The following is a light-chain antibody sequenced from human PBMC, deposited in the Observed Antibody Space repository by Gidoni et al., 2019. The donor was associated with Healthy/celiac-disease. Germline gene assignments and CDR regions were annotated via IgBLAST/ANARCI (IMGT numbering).Light chain of an antibody. CDR2: DVS. Sequence: QSVLTQPASVSGSPGQSIPISCTGTSRDVGGYNYVSWYPQHPGKAPKLMIYDVSNRPSGVSNRFSGSKSGNTASLTISGLQAEDEADYYCSSDTSSSTLVVFGGGTKLTVL. J-gene: IGLJ2*01. V-gene: IGLV2-14*03. CDR1: SRDVGGYNY. CDR3: SSDTSSSTLVV.